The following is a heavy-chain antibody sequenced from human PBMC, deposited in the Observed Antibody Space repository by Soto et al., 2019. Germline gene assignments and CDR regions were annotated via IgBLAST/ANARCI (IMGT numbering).Heavy chain of an antibody. D-gene: IGHD4-17*01. CDR3: AKNITVTTHHYGMDV. CDR1: GLTFSSHA. CDR2: ISGSGGVT. V-gene: IGHV3-23*01. J-gene: IGHJ6*02. Sequence: EVQLLESGGGLVQPGGSLRLSCAASGLTFSSHAMSWVRQAPGKGLQWVSAISGSGGVTYYADSVKGRFTISRDNSKNTLYLQMNSLRAEDTAVYYCAKNITVTTHHYGMDVWGQGTTVTVSS.